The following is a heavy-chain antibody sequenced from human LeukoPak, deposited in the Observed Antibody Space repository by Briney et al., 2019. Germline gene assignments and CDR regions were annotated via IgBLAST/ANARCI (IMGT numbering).Heavy chain of an antibody. CDR1: GFSFGAYS. CDR2: ISSSGSVI. Sequence: GGSLRLSCAASGFSFGAYSMNWGRQAPGKGLEWVSHISSSGSVIDYADSVRGRFTISRDNARNSLYLQMNSLTAEDTAVYYCARDNGGYDFDYWGQGTLVTVSS. J-gene: IGHJ4*02. V-gene: IGHV3-48*04. D-gene: IGHD5-12*01. CDR3: ARDNGGYDFDY.